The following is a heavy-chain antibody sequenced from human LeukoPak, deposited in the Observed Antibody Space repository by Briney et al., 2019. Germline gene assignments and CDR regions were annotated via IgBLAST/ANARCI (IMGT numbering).Heavy chain of an antibody. V-gene: IGHV3-21*01. Sequence: GGSLRLSCAASGYTFSSYSINWVRQAPGKGLEWVSSISVRSNYIYYTDSVRGRFRISRDDARDSLYLQMNSLRAEDTAVYYCVRLRRNSDTSGFYYYYDFWGQGTLVTVSS. CDR2: ISVRSNYI. CDR3: VRLRRNSDTSGFYYYYDF. J-gene: IGHJ4*02. D-gene: IGHD3-22*01. CDR1: GYTFSSYS.